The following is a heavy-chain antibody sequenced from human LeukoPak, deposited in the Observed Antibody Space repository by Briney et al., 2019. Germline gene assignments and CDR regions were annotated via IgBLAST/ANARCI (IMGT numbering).Heavy chain of an antibody. J-gene: IGHJ4*02. CDR2: IDPNNDNI. D-gene: IGHD5-18*01. Sequence: ASVKVSCKASGYTFTGCFIHYVRQAPGQGLEWMGWIDPNNDNIRYSETFKDRVTMTRDTSTNTAYMELGWLRSDDTAVYYCARSAYNYGYVYFDHWGQGTLVIVSS. CDR3: ARSAYNYGYVYFDH. V-gene: IGHV1-2*02. CDR1: GYTFTGCF.